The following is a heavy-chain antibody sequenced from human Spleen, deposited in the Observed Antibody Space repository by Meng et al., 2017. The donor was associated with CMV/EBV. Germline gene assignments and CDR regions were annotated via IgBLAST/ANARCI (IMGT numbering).Heavy chain of an antibody. CDR2: ISYDGSNK. Sequence: GESLKISCAASGFTFSSYAMSWVRQAPGKGLEWVAVISYDGSNKYYADSVKGRFTISRDNSKNTLYLQMNSLRAEDTAVYYCARGPSSNNYYDFWSGYPDYWGQGTLVTVSS. CDR1: GFTFSSYA. CDR3: ARGPSSNNYYDFWSGYPDY. D-gene: IGHD3-3*01. J-gene: IGHJ4*02. V-gene: IGHV3-30-3*01.